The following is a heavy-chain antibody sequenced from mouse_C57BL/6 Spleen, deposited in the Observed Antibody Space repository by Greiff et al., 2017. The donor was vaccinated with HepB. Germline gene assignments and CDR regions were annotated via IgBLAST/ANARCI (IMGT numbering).Heavy chain of an antibody. J-gene: IGHJ2*01. D-gene: IGHD1-1*01. CDR3: ANPYYGSSLDY. V-gene: IGHV1-7*01. Sequence: VQLQQSGAELAKPGASVKLSCKASGYTFTSYWMHWVKQRPGQGLEWIGYINPSSGYTKYNQKFKDKATLTADKSSITAYMQLSSLTYEDSAVYYCANPYYGSSLDYWGQGTTLTVSS. CDR2: INPSSGYT. CDR1: GYTFTSYW.